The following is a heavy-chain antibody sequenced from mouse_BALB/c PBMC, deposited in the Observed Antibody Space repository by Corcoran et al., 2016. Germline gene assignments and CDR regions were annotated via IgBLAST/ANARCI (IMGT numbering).Heavy chain of an antibody. V-gene: IGHV11-2*02. D-gene: IGHD2-1*01. CDR2: INSDGSAI. J-gene: IGHJ1*01. CDR3: MRYGNYWYFDV. Sequence: EVQLLETGGGLVQPGGSRGLSCEGSGFTFSGFWMSWVRQTPGKTLDWIRDINSDGSAINYAPSIKDRFTIFRDNDKSTLYLPMGNVRSEDTATYFCMRYGNYWYFDVWGAGTTVTVSS. CDR1: GFTFSGFW.